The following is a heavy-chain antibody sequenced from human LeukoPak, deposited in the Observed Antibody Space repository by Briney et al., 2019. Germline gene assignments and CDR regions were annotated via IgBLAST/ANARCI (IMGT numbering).Heavy chain of an antibody. V-gene: IGHV4-59*01. CDR1: GGSIISYY. J-gene: IGHJ6*03. CDR2: MYYSGST. CDR3: ARGVFYYYYMDV. Sequence: SETLSLTCTVSGGSIISYYWSWIRQPPGKGLEWIGYMYYSGSTNYNPSLKSRVTISVDTSKNQFSLKLSSVTAADTAVYYCARGVFYYYYMDVWGKGTTVTVSS.